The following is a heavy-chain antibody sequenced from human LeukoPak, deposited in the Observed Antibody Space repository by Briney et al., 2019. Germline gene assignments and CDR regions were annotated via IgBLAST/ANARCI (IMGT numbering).Heavy chain of an antibody. V-gene: IGHV3-13*01. CDR1: GFTFSNYD. CDR3: ARGGSTGDAFDI. J-gene: IGHJ3*02. Sequence: GGSLRLSCAASGFTFSNYDMHWVRQATGKGLEWVSAIGTAGDTYYPGSVKGRFTISRENAKNSLYLQMNSLRAGDTAVYYCARGGSTGDAFDIWGQGTMVTVSS. CDR2: IGTAGDT. D-gene: IGHD3-9*01.